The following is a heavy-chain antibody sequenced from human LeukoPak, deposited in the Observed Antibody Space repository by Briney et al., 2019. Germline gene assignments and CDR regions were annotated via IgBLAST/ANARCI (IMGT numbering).Heavy chain of an antibody. J-gene: IGHJ4*02. CDR3: ARSDYGDYIFDY. CDR1: GGSISSYY. CDR2: ICYSGST. Sequence: SGTLSLTCTVSGGSISSYYWSWIRQPPGKGLEWIGYICYSGSTNYNPSLKSRVTISVDTSKNQFSLKLSSVTAADTAVYYCARSDYGDYIFDYWGQGTLVTVSS. D-gene: IGHD4-17*01. V-gene: IGHV4-59*01.